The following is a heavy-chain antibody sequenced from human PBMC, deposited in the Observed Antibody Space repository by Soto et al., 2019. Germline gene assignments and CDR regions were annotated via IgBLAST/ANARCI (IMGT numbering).Heavy chain of an antibody. J-gene: IGHJ4*02. Sequence: SETLSLTCTVSGGSISSSSYYWGWIRQPPGKGLEWIGSIYYSGSTYYNPSLKSRVTISVDTSKNQFSLKLSSVTAADTAVYYCASYLTGTTSLRGPFFDYWGQGTLVTVSS. D-gene: IGHD1-7*01. CDR1: GGSISSSSYY. CDR3: ASYLTGTTSLRGPFFDY. CDR2: IYYSGST. V-gene: IGHV4-39*01.